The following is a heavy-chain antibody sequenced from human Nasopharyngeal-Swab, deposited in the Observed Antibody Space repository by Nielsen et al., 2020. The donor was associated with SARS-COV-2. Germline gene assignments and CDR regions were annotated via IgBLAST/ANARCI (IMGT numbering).Heavy chain of an antibody. D-gene: IGHD1-26*01. Sequence: LSLTCAASGFTFSSYAMHWVRQAPGKGLAWVAVISYDGSNKYYADSVKGRFTISRDNSKNTLYLQMNSLRAEDTAVYYCAREGGNWFDPWGQGTLVTVSS. CDR1: GFTFSSYA. V-gene: IGHV3-30*04. CDR2: ISYDGSNK. J-gene: IGHJ5*02. CDR3: AREGGNWFDP.